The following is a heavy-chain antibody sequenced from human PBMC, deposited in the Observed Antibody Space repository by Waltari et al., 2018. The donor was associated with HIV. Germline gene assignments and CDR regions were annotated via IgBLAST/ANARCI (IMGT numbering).Heavy chain of an antibody. Sequence: QVQLEQWGAGLVKPSETLSVTCAVYNASFDSYYWTWVRQAPGKGLEWIGEVKYDVQRFYNPSVQSRASAFLDASKRQFSLRLTSATAADTAVYFCVRGPNWQLGGLDVWGRGTTVIVSS. CDR3: VRGPNWQLGGLDV. D-gene: IGHD1-1*01. V-gene: IGHV4-34*02. CDR1: NASFDSYY. J-gene: IGHJ6*02. CDR2: VKYDVQR.